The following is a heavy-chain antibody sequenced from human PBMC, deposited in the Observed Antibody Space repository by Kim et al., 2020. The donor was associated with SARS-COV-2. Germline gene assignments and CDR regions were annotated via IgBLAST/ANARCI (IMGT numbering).Heavy chain of an antibody. D-gene: IGHD6-19*01. J-gene: IGHJ6*02. CDR3: AREEQQWLVWDDYGMDV. Sequence: GGSLRLSCAASGFTFSSYGMHWVRQAPGKGLEWVAVIWYDGSNKYYADSVKGRFTISRDNSKNTLYLQMNSLRAEDTAVYYCAREEQQWLVWDDYGMDVWGQGTTVTVSS. V-gene: IGHV3-33*01. CDR1: GFTFSSYG. CDR2: IWYDGSNK.